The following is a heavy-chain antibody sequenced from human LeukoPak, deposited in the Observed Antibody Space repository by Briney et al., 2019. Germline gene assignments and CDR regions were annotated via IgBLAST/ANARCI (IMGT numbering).Heavy chain of an antibody. CDR3: ARVGLPYYYGSGSYYNKANWFDP. J-gene: IGHJ5*02. CDR2: IYHSGST. Sequence: SETLSLTCAVSGYSISSDYFWGWIRQPPGKGLEWIGSIYHSGSTYYNPSLKSRVTISVDTSKNQFSLKLSSATAADTAVYYCARVGLPYYYGSGSYYNKANWFDPWGQGTLVTVSS. V-gene: IGHV4-38-2*01. D-gene: IGHD3-10*01. CDR1: GYSISSDYF.